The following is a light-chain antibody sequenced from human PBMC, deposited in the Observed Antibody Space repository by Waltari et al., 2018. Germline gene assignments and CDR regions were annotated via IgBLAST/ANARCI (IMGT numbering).Light chain of an antibody. CDR2: QAS. CDR1: QRISTW. Sequence: DIQMTRSPSTLSASVGDRFIITCRASQRISTWLAWYQHKPGKAPKLLISQASNLESGVPSRFSGSGSGTDFTLTINSLQPDDFATYYCQVYNNDMYTFGQGTKLEIK. V-gene: IGKV1-5*03. CDR3: QVYNNDMYT. J-gene: IGKJ2*01.